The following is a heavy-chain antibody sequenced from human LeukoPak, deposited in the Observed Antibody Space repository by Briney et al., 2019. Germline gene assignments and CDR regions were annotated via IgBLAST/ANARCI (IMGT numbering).Heavy chain of an antibody. CDR3: ARALQHDYGDYYFDY. D-gene: IGHD4-17*01. V-gene: IGHV4-34*01. Sequence: AGGSLRLSCAASGFTFSSYAMSWVRQPPGKGLEWIGEINHSGSTNYNPSLKSRVTISVDTSKNQFSLKLSSVTAADTAVYYCARALQHDYGDYYFDYWGQGTLVTVSS. CDR1: GFTFSSYA. CDR2: INHSGST. J-gene: IGHJ4*02.